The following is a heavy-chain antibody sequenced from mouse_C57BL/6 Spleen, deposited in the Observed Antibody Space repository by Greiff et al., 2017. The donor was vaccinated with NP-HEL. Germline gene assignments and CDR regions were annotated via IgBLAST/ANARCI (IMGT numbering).Heavy chain of an antibody. Sequence: EVQLVESGGGLVKPGGSLKLSCAASGFTFSDYGMHWVRQAPEKGLEWVAYISSGSSTIYYADTVKGRFTISRDNAKNTLFLQMTSLRSEDTAMYYCARRYGNDAMDYWGQGTSVTVSS. J-gene: IGHJ4*01. D-gene: IGHD2-1*01. CDR2: ISSGSSTI. CDR1: GFTFSDYG. V-gene: IGHV5-17*01. CDR3: ARRYGNDAMDY.